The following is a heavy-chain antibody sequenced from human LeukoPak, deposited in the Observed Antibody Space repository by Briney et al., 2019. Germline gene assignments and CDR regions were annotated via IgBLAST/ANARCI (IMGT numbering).Heavy chain of an antibody. CDR1: GFTFSGYW. Sequence: PGGSLRLSCAASGFTFSGYWVHWVRQAPGEGLAGVSVIRSDGSITNYADSVKGRFTISRDNGKNTLYLQMNSLRAEDTAVYYCARDGRSGNFDKWGQGTLVSVSS. V-gene: IGHV3-74*01. CDR2: IRSDGSIT. CDR3: ARDGRSGNFDK. J-gene: IGHJ4*02. D-gene: IGHD1-26*01.